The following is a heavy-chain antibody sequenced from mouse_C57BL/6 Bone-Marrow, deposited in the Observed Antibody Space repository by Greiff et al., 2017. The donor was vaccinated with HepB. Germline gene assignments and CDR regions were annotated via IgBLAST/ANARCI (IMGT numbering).Heavy chain of an antibody. CDR3: TRYYGSSGDWYFDV. Sequence: QVQLKQSGAELVRPGASVTLSCKASGYTFTDYEMHWVKQTPVHGLEWIGAIDPETGGTAYNQKFKGKAILTADKSSSTAYMELRSLTSEDSAVYYCTRYYGSSGDWYFDVWGTGTTVTVSS. D-gene: IGHD1-1*01. J-gene: IGHJ1*03. CDR1: GYTFTDYE. CDR2: IDPETGGT. V-gene: IGHV1-15*01.